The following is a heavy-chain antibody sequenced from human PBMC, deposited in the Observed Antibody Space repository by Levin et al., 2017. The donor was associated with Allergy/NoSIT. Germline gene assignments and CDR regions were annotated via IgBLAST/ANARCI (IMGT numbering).Heavy chain of an antibody. CDR2: IYYSGST. J-gene: IGHJ6*03. CDR1: GGSISSGGYY. D-gene: IGHD5-18*01. CDR3: AREVDTAMGRWDYYMDV. V-gene: IGHV4-31*03. Sequence: LRLSCTVSGGSISSGGYYWSWIRQHPGKGLEWIGYIYYSGSTYYNPSLKSRVTISVDTSKNQFSLKLSSVTAADTAVYYCAREVDTAMGRWDYYMDVWGKGTTVTVSS.